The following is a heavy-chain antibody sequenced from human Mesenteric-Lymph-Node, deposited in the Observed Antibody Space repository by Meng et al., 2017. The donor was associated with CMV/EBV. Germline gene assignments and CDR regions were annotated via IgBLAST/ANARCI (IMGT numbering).Heavy chain of an antibody. D-gene: IGHD7-27*01. J-gene: IGHJ5*02. CDR2: IYSSGTT. V-gene: IGHV4-31*02. Sequence: VSGGSISSGDYYWSWLRQHPGKGLEWIGYIYSSGTTYYNPSLKTRVTISVDTSKNQFSLKLSSVTAADTAVYYCARWGFESFNWFDPWGQGTLVTVSS. CDR3: ARWGFESFNWFDP. CDR1: GGSISSGDYY.